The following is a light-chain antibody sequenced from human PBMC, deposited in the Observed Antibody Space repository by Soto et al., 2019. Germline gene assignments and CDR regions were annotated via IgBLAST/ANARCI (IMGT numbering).Light chain of an antibody. CDR3: QQFNNWLPLT. CDR2: SAS. V-gene: IGKV3-15*01. J-gene: IGKJ4*01. Sequence: EVVMTQSPATLSVSPGERATLSCRASQFVSTNLAWYQQKPGQAPRLLIDSASTRATGIPARFSGSGSGTEFTLTISSIQYEDSAVYYCQQFNNWLPLTFGGGTKVEIK. CDR1: QFVSTN.